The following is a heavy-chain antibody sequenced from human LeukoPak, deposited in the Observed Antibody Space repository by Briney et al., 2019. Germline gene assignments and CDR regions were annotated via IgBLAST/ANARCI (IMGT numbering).Heavy chain of an antibody. Sequence: GGSLRLSCAASGFTFSSYSMDWIRQAPGKGLEWVSSISSSSSYIYYADSVKGRFTISRDNAKNSLYLQMNSLRAEDTAVYYCARGRSPYYYGSGSYYRDAFDIWGQGTMVTVSS. V-gene: IGHV3-21*01. D-gene: IGHD3-10*01. CDR2: ISSSSSYI. CDR3: ARGRSPYYYGSGSYYRDAFDI. J-gene: IGHJ3*02. CDR1: GFTFSSYS.